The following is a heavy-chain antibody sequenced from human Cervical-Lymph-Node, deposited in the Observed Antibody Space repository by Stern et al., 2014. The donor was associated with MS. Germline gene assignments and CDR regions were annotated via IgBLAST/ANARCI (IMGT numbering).Heavy chain of an antibody. CDR2: INSAGSTI. Sequence: EVQLVESGGGLVQPGGSLRLSCAASGFTFSSNWMHWVRQTPGKGLVWVSRINSAGSTINYADSVKGRFTISRDNAKNTLYLQMNSLRAEDTAVYYCARGEYDFWSGSPAEYFQHWGQGTLVTVSS. V-gene: IGHV3-74*02. CDR1: GFTFSSNW. D-gene: IGHD3-3*01. CDR3: ARGEYDFWSGSPAEYFQH. J-gene: IGHJ1*01.